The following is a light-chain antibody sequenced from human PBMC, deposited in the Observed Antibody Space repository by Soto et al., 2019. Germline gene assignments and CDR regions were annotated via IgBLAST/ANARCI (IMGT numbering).Light chain of an antibody. CDR1: QSVSSN. Sequence: DIVLTQSPANMSMSPWETTTRSCRASQSVSSNFAWYQQQPGQAPRLLIYGASTRATGIPARFSGSGSGTEFTLTISSLQSEDLSVYYCQEYNNWPPITVGQGTRLEIK. J-gene: IGKJ5*01. CDR3: QEYNNWPPIT. V-gene: IGKV3-15*01. CDR2: GAS.